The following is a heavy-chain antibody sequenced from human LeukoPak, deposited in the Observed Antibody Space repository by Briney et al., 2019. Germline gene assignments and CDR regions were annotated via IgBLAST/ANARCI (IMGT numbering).Heavy chain of an antibody. CDR2: IVVGSGNT. CDR1: GFTFTSSA. V-gene: IGHV1-58*02. CDR3: AADPDYYGSGSSYAFDI. J-gene: IGHJ3*02. Sequence: SVKVSCKASGFTFTSSAMQWVRQARGQRLEWIGWIVVGSGNTNYAQKFQERVTITRDMSTSTAYMELSSLRSEDTAVYYCAADPDYYGSGSSYAFDIWGQGTMVTVSS. D-gene: IGHD3-10*01.